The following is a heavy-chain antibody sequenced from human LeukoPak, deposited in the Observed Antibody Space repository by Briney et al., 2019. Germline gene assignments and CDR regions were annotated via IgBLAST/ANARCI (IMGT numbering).Heavy chain of an antibody. CDR1: GGSISSYY. D-gene: IGHD6-13*01. V-gene: IGHV4-59*08. CDR3: ARLNAYSSSWFAT. J-gene: IGHJ5*02. Sequence: PSETLSLTCTVSGGSISSYYGSWIRQPPGKGLEWIGYIYYSGSTNYNPSLKSRVTISVDTSKNQFSLKLSSVTAADTAVYYCARLNAYSSSWFATWGQGTLVTVSS. CDR2: IYYSGST.